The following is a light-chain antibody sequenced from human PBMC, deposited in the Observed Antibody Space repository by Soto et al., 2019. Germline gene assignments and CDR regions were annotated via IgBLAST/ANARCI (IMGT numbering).Light chain of an antibody. Sequence: QLVLAQSPSASASPGASVKLTCTLSSGHSSYAIAWHQQQPEKGPRYLMKLNSDGSHSKGDGIPDRFSGSSSGAERYPTISSLQSEDEADYYCQTWGTGIQVFGGGTKLTVL. CDR3: QTWGTGIQV. J-gene: IGLJ2*01. V-gene: IGLV4-69*01. CDR1: SGHSSYA. CDR2: LNSDGSH.